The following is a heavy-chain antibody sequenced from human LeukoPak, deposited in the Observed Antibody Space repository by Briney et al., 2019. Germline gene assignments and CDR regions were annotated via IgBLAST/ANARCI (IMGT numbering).Heavy chain of an antibody. J-gene: IGHJ4*02. CDR1: GGSISSYY. Sequence: SETLSLTCTVSGGSISSYYWSWIRQPPGKGLEWIGYIYYSGSTNYNPSLKSRVTMSVDTSKKQFSLKLSSVTAADTAVYYCARSSSWLFDHWGRGTLVTVSS. CDR2: IYYSGST. V-gene: IGHV4-59*12. D-gene: IGHD6-13*01. CDR3: ARSSSWLFDH.